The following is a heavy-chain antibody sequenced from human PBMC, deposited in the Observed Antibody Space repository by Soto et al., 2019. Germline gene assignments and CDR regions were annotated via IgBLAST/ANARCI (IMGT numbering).Heavy chain of an antibody. CDR3: ARKSWAVHLGELSETNYYYYYYMDV. J-gene: IGHJ6*03. CDR2: IYYSGST. Sequence: QVQLQESGPGLVKPSETLSLTCTVSGGSISSYYWSWIRLPPGKGLEWIGYIYYSGSTNYNPSLKSRVTISVDTSKNQFSLKLSSVTAADTAVYYCARKSWAVHLGELSETNYYYYYYMDVWGKGTTVTVSS. V-gene: IGHV4-59*08. CDR1: GGSISSYY. D-gene: IGHD3-16*02.